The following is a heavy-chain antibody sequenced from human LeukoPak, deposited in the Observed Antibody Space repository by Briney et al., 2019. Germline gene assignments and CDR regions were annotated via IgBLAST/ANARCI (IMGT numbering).Heavy chain of an antibody. CDR2: ISWDGGRT. V-gene: IGHV3-43*01. J-gene: IGHJ4*02. CDR3: ARAEYQGMGSIDY. CDR1: GFTFDDYT. D-gene: IGHD2-2*01. Sequence: GGSLRLSCAASGFTFDDYTMHWVRQAPGKGLEWVSRISWDGGRTYYADSVKGRFTISRDNSKNSLYLQMNRLRTEDTALYYCARAEYQGMGSIDYWGQGTLVSVSS.